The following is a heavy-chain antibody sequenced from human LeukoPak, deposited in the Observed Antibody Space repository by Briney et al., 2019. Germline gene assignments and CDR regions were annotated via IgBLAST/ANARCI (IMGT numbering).Heavy chain of an antibody. CDR2: ISGSSDTT. J-gene: IGHJ3*02. V-gene: IGHV3-23*01. CDR3: AKRERPSGGALNM. CDR1: GGTLSSNA. Sequence: GGSLRLSCAASGGTLSSNAMSWVRQAPGKGLEWVSAISGSSDTTHYADSVKGRFTISRDNSKSTLYLQMNSLRAEDTAVYYCAKRERPSGGALNMWGQGTMVTVSS. D-gene: IGHD2-15*01.